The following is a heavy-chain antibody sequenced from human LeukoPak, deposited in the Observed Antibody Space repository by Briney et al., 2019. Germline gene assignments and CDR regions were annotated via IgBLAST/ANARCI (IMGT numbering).Heavy chain of an antibody. CDR3: ARGIAYYDSSGLVAFDI. J-gene: IGHJ3*02. Sequence: PSETLSLTCTVSGGSISSYYWSWIRQPPGKGLEWIGYIYYSGSTNYNPSLKSRVTISVDTSKNQFSLKLSSVTAADTAVYYCARGIAYYDSSGLVAFDIWGQGTMVTVSS. D-gene: IGHD3-22*01. CDR1: GGSISSYY. CDR2: IYYSGST. V-gene: IGHV4-59*01.